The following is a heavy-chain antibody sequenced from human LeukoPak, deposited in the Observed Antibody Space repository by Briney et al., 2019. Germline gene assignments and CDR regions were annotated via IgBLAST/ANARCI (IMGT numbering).Heavy chain of an antibody. Sequence: GGTLRLSCAASGFTFSSYGMSWVRQAPGKGLEWVSAISGSGGSTYYADSVKGRFTISRDNSKNTLYLQMNSLRAEDTAVYYCAKERIMITFGGVGTGFWGQGTLVTVSS. CDR3: AKERIMITFGGVGTGF. J-gene: IGHJ4*02. D-gene: IGHD3-16*01. CDR1: GFTFSSYG. CDR2: ISGSGGST. V-gene: IGHV3-23*01.